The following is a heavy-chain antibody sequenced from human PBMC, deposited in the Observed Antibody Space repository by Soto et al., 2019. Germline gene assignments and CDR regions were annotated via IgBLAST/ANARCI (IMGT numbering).Heavy chain of an antibody. CDR1: GYSFTSNW. D-gene: IGHD6-13*01. J-gene: IGHJ4*02. CDR2: IYPSDSDT. Sequence: ESLKISCKGSGYSFTSNWIGWVRQMPGKGLEWMGIIYPSDSDTRYSPSFQGQVTISADKSISTAYLQWSSLKASDTAVYYCARGAYSSSWYGENFDYWGQGTLVTVSS. CDR3: ARGAYSSSWYGENFDY. V-gene: IGHV5-51*01.